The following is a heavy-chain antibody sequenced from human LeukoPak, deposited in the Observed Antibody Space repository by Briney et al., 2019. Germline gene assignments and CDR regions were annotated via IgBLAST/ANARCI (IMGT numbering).Heavy chain of an antibody. CDR3: ARVSIPGIAAAGTNWFDP. Sequence: GGSLRLSCVASGFTFSDYYMSWIRQAPGKGLEWVSYISSSGSTIYYADSVKGRFTISRDNAKNSLYLQMNSLRAEDTAVYYCARVSIPGIAAAGTNWFDPWGQGTLVTVSS. J-gene: IGHJ5*02. CDR2: ISSSGSTI. V-gene: IGHV3-11*04. CDR1: GFTFSDYY. D-gene: IGHD6-13*01.